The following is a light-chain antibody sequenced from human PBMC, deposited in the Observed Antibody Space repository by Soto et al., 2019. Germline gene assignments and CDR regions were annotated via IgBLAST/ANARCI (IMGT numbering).Light chain of an antibody. Sequence: DIQMTQSPSTLSASVGDRVTITCRASHTISSWLAWYQQKPGKAPKLLIYKASTLKSGVPSSFSGSVSVTEFTLTIGSLQPDDFATYYCQHYNSYSEACGQGTKVDI. CDR3: QHYNSYSEA. J-gene: IGKJ1*01. CDR1: HTISSW. CDR2: KAS. V-gene: IGKV1-5*03.